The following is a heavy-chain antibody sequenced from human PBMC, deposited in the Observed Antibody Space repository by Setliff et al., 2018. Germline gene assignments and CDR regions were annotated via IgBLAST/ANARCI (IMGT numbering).Heavy chain of an antibody. J-gene: IGHJ3*02. D-gene: IGHD2-21*02. CDR2: ISDSGST. V-gene: IGHV4-59*08. CDR1: GGSINSYY. CDR3: ARHNLHGTATTFAFDI. Sequence: SETLSLTCTVSGGSINSYYWSWIRQPPGKGLEWIAYISDSGSTNYNPPLKSRVTISLDTSKNQFSLKLSSVTAADTAVYYCARHNLHGTATTFAFDIWGQGTMVTVSS.